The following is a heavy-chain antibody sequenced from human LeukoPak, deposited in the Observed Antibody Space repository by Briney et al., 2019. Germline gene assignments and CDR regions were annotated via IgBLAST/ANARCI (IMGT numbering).Heavy chain of an antibody. CDR1: GFTFSSYG. CDR2: IWFDGKNE. V-gene: IGHV3-33*01. Sequence: GGSLRLSCAASGFTFSSYGMHWVRQAPGKGLEWVADIWFDGKNEHFADSVKGRFTISRDNSKNTLYLQMNSLRAEDTAVYYCARVQSAYYYYYGMDVWGQGTTVTVSS. CDR3: ARVQSAYYYYYGMDV. J-gene: IGHJ6*02.